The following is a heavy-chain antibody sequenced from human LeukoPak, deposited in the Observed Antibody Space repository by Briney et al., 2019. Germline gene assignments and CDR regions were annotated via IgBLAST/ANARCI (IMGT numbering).Heavy chain of an antibody. CDR3: ARDRRDGYNYLMAFDY. Sequence: SVKVSFKASGGTFISYTISWVRQAPGQGREWMGRIIPILGIANYAQKFQGRVTITADKSTSTAYMELSSLRSEDTAVYYCARDRRDGYNYLMAFDYWGQGTLVTVSS. V-gene: IGHV1-69*04. CDR2: IIPILGIA. J-gene: IGHJ4*02. D-gene: IGHD5-24*01. CDR1: GGTFISYT.